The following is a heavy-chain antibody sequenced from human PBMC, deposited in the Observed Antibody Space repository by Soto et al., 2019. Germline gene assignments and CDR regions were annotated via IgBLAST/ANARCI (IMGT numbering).Heavy chain of an antibody. Sequence: QVQLQQWGAGLLKPSETLSLTCAVSGGSFSGYYWTWIRQTPGKGLEWIGEISHSGSTNYKPSLKSPVTISADPSKKQFSLNLTSVTAADSGVYYCARGECSSNYCFTRWALDIWGQGTLVTVSS. CDR2: ISHSGST. J-gene: IGHJ3*02. CDR1: GGSFSGYY. CDR3: ARGECSSNYCFTRWALDI. D-gene: IGHD2-2*01. V-gene: IGHV4-34*01.